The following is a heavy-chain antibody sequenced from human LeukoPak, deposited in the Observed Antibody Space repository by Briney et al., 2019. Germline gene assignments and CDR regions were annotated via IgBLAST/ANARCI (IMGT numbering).Heavy chain of an antibody. D-gene: IGHD6-13*01. Sequence: GGSLRLSCVGSGFTFSSYAMSWVRQAPGKGLEWVSVISGSGTTTLYADSVKGRLTISRDNSKNTLYLQMNSLRAEDTAVYYCARDRGSSSWYYFDYWGQGTLVTVSS. CDR1: GFTFSSYA. V-gene: IGHV3-23*01. J-gene: IGHJ4*02. CDR3: ARDRGSSSWYYFDY. CDR2: ISGSGTTT.